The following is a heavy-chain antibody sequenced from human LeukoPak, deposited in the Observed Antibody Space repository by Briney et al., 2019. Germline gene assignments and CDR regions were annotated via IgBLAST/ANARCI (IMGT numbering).Heavy chain of an antibody. J-gene: IGHJ3*02. V-gene: IGHV4-59*01. CDR1: GGSISSYY. CDR2: IYYSGST. Sequence: SGTLSLTCTVSGGSISSYYWSWIRQPPGKGLEWIGYIYYSGSTNYNPSLKSRVTISVDTSKNQFSLKLSSVTAADTAVYYCARGQWELLGAAFDIWGQGTMVTVSS. CDR3: ARGQWELLGAAFDI. D-gene: IGHD1-26*01.